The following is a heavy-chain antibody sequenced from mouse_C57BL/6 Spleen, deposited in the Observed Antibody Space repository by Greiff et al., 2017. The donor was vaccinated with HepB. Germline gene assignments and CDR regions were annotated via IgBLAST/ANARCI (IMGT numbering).Heavy chain of an antibody. CDR1: GYTFTSYT. V-gene: IGHV1-4*01. J-gene: IGHJ2*01. D-gene: IGHD1-1*01. CDR3: ARSILLRYPDY. CDR2: INPSSGYT. Sequence: QVQLKESGAELARPGASVKMSCKASGYTFTSYTMHWVKQRPGQGLEWIGYINPSSGYTKYNQKFKDKATLTADKSSSTAYMQLSSLTSEDSAVYYCARSILLRYPDYWGQGTTLTVSS.